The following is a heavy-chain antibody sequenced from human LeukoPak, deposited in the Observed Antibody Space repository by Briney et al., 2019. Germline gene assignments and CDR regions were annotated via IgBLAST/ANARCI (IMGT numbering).Heavy chain of an antibody. CDR2: IRYDGSNK. V-gene: IGHV3-30*02. CDR1: GFTFSSYG. D-gene: IGHD2-2*01. CDR3: AKDGFTRALQGVPAADSYFDY. Sequence: PGGSLRLSCAASGFTFSSYGMHWVRQAPGKGLEWVAFIRYDGSNKYYADSVKGRFTISRDNSKNTLYLQMNSLRAEDTAVYYCAKDGFTRALQGVPAADSYFDYWGQGTLVTVSS. J-gene: IGHJ4*02.